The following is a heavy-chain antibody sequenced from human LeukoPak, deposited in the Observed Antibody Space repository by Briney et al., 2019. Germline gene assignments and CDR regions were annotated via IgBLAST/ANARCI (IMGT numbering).Heavy chain of an antibody. J-gene: IGHJ3*02. CDR2: IYTSGST. CDR3: ARDFVVVPAASFFDI. Sequence: SETLSLTCTVSGGSISSYYWSWIRQPAGKGLEWIGRIYTSGSTNYNPSLKSRVTMSVDTSKSQFSLKLSSVTAADTAVYYCARDFVVVPAASFFDIWGQGTMVTVSS. V-gene: IGHV4-4*07. CDR1: GGSISSYY. D-gene: IGHD2-2*01.